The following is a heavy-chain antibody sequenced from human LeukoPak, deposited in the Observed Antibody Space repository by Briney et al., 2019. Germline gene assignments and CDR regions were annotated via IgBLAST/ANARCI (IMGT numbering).Heavy chain of an antibody. V-gene: IGHV3-74*01. CDR2: INSDGSWT. CDR1: GNYW. CDR3: VSFYETY. D-gene: IGHD2-2*01. J-gene: IGHJ4*02. Sequence: GGSLRLSCAASGNYWMHWVRQAPGRGLVWVPHINSDGSWTSYADSVKGRFTISKDNAKNTVYLQMNNLRAEDTAVYYCVSFYETYWGRGTLVTVSS.